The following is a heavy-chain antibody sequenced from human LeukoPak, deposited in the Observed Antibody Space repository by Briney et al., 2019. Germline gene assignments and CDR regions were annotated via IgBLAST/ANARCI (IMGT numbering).Heavy chain of an antibody. Sequence: AGGSLRLSCSASGFTFSSYWVSWVRQAPGKGLEWVANIKQDGSEKYYVDSVKGRFTISRDNAKNSLYLQMNSLRAEDTAVYYCARGKDDILTGENWFDPWGQGTLVTVSS. CDR2: IKQDGSEK. J-gene: IGHJ5*02. V-gene: IGHV3-7*03. CDR3: ARGKDDILTGENWFDP. D-gene: IGHD3-9*01. CDR1: GFTFSSYW.